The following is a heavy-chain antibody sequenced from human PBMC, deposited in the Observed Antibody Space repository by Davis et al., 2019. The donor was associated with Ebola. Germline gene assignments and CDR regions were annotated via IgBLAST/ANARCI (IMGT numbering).Heavy chain of an antibody. D-gene: IGHD1-14*01. J-gene: IGHJ4*02. CDR1: GFTVSSNY. CDR3: AKAGGNL. CDR2: ISGSGGST. V-gene: IGHV3-23*01. Sequence: GESLKISCAASGFTVSSNYMSWVRQAPGKGLEWVSAISGSGGSTYYADSVKGRFTISRDNSKNTLYLQMNSLRAEDTAVYYCAKAGGNLGGQGTLVTVSS.